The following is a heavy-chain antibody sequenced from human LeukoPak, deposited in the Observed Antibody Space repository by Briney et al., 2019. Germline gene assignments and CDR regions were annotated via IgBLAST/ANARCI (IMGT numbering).Heavy chain of an antibody. Sequence: SQTLSLTCTVSGGSIKSGDYSWTWIRQPPGKGLEWIGYVSFSRTSFYNPSLKSRLTLSVDSSKNQFSLRLTSVTAADTAVYFCARGPRPDTFDIWGQGTMVPVSS. V-gene: IGHV4-30-4*01. J-gene: IGHJ3*02. CDR1: GGSIKSGDYS. CDR3: ARGPRPDTFDI. CDR2: VSFSRTS.